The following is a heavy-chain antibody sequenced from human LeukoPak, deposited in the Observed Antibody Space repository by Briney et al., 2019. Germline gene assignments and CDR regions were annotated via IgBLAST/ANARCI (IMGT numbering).Heavy chain of an antibody. CDR3: ARVFPPNWFDP. D-gene: IGHD3-10*02. CDR2: IYSGGGA. V-gene: IGHV3-66*01. CDR1: GFTVSSNY. Sequence: GGSLRLSCAASGFTVSSNYMSWVGQAAGEGLGGVSIIYSGGGAYYADSVKGRFTISRDNSRNTLFLQMNSLRAEDTAMYYCARVFPPNWFDPWGQGTLVTVSS. J-gene: IGHJ5*02.